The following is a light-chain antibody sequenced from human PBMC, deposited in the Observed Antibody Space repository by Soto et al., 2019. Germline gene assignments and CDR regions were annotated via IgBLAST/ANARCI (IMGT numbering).Light chain of an antibody. J-gene: IGKJ2*01. V-gene: IGKV3-15*01. CDR1: QSVSSN. Sequence: EIVMTQSPATLSVSPGERATLSCRASQSVSSNLAWYQQKPGQAPRLLIYGASTRATGIPARFSGSGSGTVFTLIFISLQSEDFPVYYCQQYNNWPPYTFGQGTKLEIK. CDR2: GAS. CDR3: QQYNNWPPYT.